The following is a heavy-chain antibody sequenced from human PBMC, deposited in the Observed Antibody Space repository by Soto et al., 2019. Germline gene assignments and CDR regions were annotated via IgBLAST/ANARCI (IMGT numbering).Heavy chain of an antibody. Sequence: QLQLQESGPGLVKPSETLSLTCTVSGGSISSSSYYWGWIRQPPGKGLEWIGSIYYSGSTYYNPSLKSRVTISVDTSKNQFSLKLSSVTAADTAVYYCARGVVVPAANGAFDIWGQGTMVTVSS. V-gene: IGHV4-39*01. CDR3: ARGVVVPAANGAFDI. CDR2: IYYSGST. D-gene: IGHD2-2*01. J-gene: IGHJ3*02. CDR1: GGSISSSSYY.